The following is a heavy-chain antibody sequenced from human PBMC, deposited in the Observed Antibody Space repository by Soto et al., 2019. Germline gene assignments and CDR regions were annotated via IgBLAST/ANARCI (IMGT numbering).Heavy chain of an antibody. CDR3: AKVSIYYYGMDV. CDR1: GFTFSSYG. V-gene: IGHV3-30*18. Sequence: GSLRLSCAASGFTFSSYGMHWVRQAPGKGLEWVAVISYDGSNKYYADSVKGRFTISRDNSKNTLYLQMNSLRAEDTAVYYCAKVSIYYYGMDVWGQGTTVTVSS. CDR2: ISYDGSNK. J-gene: IGHJ6*02.